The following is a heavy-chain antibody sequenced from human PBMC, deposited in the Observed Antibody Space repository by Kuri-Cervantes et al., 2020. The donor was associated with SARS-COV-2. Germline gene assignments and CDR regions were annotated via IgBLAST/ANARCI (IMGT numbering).Heavy chain of an antibody. D-gene: IGHD3-16*01. Sequence: SETLSLTCTVSGGSISSSSYYWGWIRQPPGKGLEWIGSIYYSGSTYYNPSLKSRVTISVDTSKNQFSLKLSSVTAADTAVYYCARDLYEGAFDIWGQGTMVTVSS. V-gene: IGHV4-39*07. CDR3: ARDLYEGAFDI. CDR1: GGSISSSSYY. CDR2: IYYSGST. J-gene: IGHJ3*02.